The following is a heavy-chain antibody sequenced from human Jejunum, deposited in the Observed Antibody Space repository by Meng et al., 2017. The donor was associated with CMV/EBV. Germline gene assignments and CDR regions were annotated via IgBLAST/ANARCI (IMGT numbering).Heavy chain of an antibody. CDR1: GFTVSTHY. D-gene: IGHD3-10*01. V-gene: IGHV3-53*01. CDR2: IYRGGTT. J-gene: IGHJ4*02. CDR3: AKVAMIRGVVFDF. Sequence: AASGFTVSTHYMGWVRQAPGKGLEWVSVIYRGGTTYYADSVKGRFTISRDNSKNTLYLQMNSLRADDTAVYYCAKVAMIRGVVFDFWGQGTLVTVS.